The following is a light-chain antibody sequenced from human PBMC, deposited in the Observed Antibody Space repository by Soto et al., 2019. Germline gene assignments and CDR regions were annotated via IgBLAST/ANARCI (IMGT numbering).Light chain of an antibody. CDR1: QSISSW. V-gene: IGKV1-5*03. CDR2: KAS. Sequence: DIQMTQSPSTLSASVGDRVTITCRASQSISSWLAWYQQKPGKAPMLLIYKASSLESGVPSRFSGSGSGTEFTLTISSLQPDDFATYYCHQYNSYPTFCQGTKVEIK. J-gene: IGKJ1*01. CDR3: HQYNSYPT.